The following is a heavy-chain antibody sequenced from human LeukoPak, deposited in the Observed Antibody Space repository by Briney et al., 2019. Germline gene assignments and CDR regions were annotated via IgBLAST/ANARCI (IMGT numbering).Heavy chain of an antibody. J-gene: IGHJ4*02. CDR2: IIPIFGTA. D-gene: IGHD4-23*01. CDR3: GSGAVVTYFDY. CDR1: GYTFTSYG. Sequence: ASVKVSCKASGYTFTSYGISWVRQAPGQGLEWMGGIIPIFGTANYAQKFQGRVTITEDESTSTAYMELSSLRSEDTAVYYCGSGAVVTYFDYWGQGTLVTVSS. V-gene: IGHV1-69*01.